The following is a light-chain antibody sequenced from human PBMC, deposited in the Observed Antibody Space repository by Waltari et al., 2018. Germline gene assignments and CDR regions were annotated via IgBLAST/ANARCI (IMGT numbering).Light chain of an antibody. CDR3: QQHYTPPFT. CDR2: WAS. CDR1: QSVLYSPNNKNY. Sequence: DIVMTQSPDSLAVSLGERATINCKSSQSVLYSPNNKNYLAWYQQKPVQPPKLLIMWASTRESGVPDRFSGSGSGTEFTLTISSLQAEDVAVYYCQQHYTPPFTFGPGTKVDIK. V-gene: IGKV4-1*01. J-gene: IGKJ3*01.